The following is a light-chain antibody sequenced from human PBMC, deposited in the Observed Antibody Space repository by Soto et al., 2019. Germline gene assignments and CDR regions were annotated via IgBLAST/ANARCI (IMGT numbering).Light chain of an antibody. CDR2: EVS. CDR3: SSYTSNRTYI. Sequence: QSALTQPASVSGSPAQSITISCTGTSSDVGGYDFVSWYQQHPDKAPKLMIYEVSNRPSTVSNRFSGSKSGNTASLTISGLQAEDEADYFCSSYTSNRTYIFGSGTKLTVL. J-gene: IGLJ1*01. V-gene: IGLV2-14*01. CDR1: SSDVGGYDF.